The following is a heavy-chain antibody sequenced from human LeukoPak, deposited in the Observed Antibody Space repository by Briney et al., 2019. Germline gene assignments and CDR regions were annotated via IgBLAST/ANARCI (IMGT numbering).Heavy chain of an antibody. CDR1: GFTVSRYY. Sequence: GGSLRLSCAASGFTVSRYYISWVRQAPGKGLEWVGRIKSRTDGGTIEYAAPVKGRFSISRDDSKNTLYLQINCLKTEDTAVYYCADLGDYGVGWGQGTLVTVSS. CDR3: ADLGDYGVG. CDR2: IKSRTDGGTI. V-gene: IGHV3-15*01. J-gene: IGHJ4*02. D-gene: IGHD4-17*01.